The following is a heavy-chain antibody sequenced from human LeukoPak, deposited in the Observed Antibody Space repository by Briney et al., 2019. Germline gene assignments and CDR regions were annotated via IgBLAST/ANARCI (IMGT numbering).Heavy chain of an antibody. CDR1: GFTFSSYS. Sequence: AGGSLRLPCAASGFTFSSYSMNWVRQAPGKGLEWVSYISSSSSTIYCADSVKGRFTISRDNAKKSLYLQMNSLRAEDTAVYYCASSTPGGYDFKWGQGTLVTVSS. V-gene: IGHV3-48*01. CDR2: ISSSSSTI. D-gene: IGHD5-12*01. J-gene: IGHJ4*02. CDR3: ASSTPGGYDFK.